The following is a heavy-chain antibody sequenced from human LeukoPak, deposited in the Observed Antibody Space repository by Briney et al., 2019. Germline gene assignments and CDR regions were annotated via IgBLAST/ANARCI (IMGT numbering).Heavy chain of an antibody. CDR3: AREPVVVPAAGAFDI. J-gene: IGHJ3*02. Sequence: SETLSLTCTVSGGSISSGDYYWSWIRQPPGQGLEWIGYIYYSGSTYYNPSLKSRVTISVDTSKNQFSLKLSSVTAADTAVYCCAREPVVVPAAGAFDIWGQGTMVTVSS. CDR1: GGSISSGDYY. CDR2: IYYSGST. D-gene: IGHD2-2*01. V-gene: IGHV4-30-4*01.